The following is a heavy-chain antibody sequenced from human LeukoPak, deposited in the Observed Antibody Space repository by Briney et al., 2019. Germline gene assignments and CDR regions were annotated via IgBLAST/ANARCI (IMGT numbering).Heavy chain of an antibody. D-gene: IGHD3-22*01. CDR1: VYTFTSYR. J-gene: IGHJ6*02. CDR2: ISAYNGNT. Sequence: GSSVKVSCMASVYTFTSYRIRWLRQAPGQGRDWMGWISAYNGNTNYAQKLQGRVTMTTDTSTRTAYMELRSLRSDDTAVYDCARSPAYYDISGYYFYYYYYGMDVWGQGTTVTVSS. CDR3: ARSPAYYDISGYYFYYYYYGMDV. V-gene: IGHV1-18*01.